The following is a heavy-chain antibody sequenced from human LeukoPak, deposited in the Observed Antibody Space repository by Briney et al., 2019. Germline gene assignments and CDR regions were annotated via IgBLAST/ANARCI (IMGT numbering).Heavy chain of an antibody. CDR2: IKHDGSEQ. V-gene: IGHV3-7*01. J-gene: IGHJ4*02. D-gene: IGHD3-22*01. CDR3: ARDPSSGYYYYFDY. CDR1: GFIFTSNR. Sequence: PGGSLRLSCAASGFIFTSNRMNWVRQAPGKGLEWVANIKHDGSEQIYVDSVKGRFTISRDSSKNTLYLRMNSLRAEDTAVYYCARDPSSGYYYYFDYWGQGTLVTVSS.